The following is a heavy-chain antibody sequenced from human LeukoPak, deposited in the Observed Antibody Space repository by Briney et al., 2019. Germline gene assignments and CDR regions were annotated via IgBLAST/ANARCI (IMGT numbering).Heavy chain of an antibody. Sequence: PGGSLRLSCVASGFAFSKYAMHWVRQAPGKGLAWLTFIRHDGSFKEYADSVKGRFTISRDNSKNTLYLQMNSLRTEDTALYYCAKDEGGPTVSDYWGQGTLVTVSS. CDR2: IRHDGSFK. CDR3: AKDEGGPTVSDY. D-gene: IGHD4-11*01. V-gene: IGHV3-30*02. J-gene: IGHJ4*02. CDR1: GFAFSKYA.